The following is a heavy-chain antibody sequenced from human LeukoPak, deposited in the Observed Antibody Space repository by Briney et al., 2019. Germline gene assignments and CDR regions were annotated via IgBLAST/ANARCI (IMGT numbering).Heavy chain of an antibody. V-gene: IGHV3-74*01. D-gene: IGHD6-19*01. Sequence: QPGGSLRLSCAASGFTFSSYWMHWVRQAPGKGLVWVSRINSDGSSTSYADSVKGRFTISRDNAKNTLYLQMNSLTAEDTAVYYCPKQSYASGWNPFDYWGQGILVTVSS. J-gene: IGHJ4*02. CDR1: GFTFSSYW. CDR3: PKQSYASGWNPFDY. CDR2: INSDGSST.